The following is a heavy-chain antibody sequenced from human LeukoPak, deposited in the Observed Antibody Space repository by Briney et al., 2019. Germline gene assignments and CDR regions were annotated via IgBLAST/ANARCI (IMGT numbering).Heavy chain of an antibody. V-gene: IGHV1-18*01. J-gene: IGHJ6*03. CDR2: ISAYNGNT. D-gene: IGHD6-19*01. CDR1: GYTFTSYG. CDR3: ARSYSSGWSDYYYYMDV. Sequence: GSVKVSCKASGYTFTSYGISWVRQAPGQGLEWMGWISAYNGNTNYAQKLQGRVTMTTDTSTSTAYMALRSLRSDDTAVYYCARSYSSGWSDYYYYMDVWGKGTTVTVSS.